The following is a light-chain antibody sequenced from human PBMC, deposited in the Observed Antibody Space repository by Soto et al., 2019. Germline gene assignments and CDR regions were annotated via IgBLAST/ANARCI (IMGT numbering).Light chain of an antibody. CDR3: QPHFSRPHT. CDR1: QSVLFTSTNKNH. CDR2: WAS. Sequence: DIVMTQSPESLAVSVGETVTIKGKSSQSVLFTSTNKNHIVWYKQKQGQPPRLPMFWASTRESGVPDRFSGKGSGTEYTLSISNLPADDVAVYYGQPHFSRPHTFGQGTKLESK. J-gene: IGKJ2*01. V-gene: IGKV4-1*01.